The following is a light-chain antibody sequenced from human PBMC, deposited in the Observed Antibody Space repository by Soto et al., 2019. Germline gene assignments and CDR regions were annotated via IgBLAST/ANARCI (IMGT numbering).Light chain of an antibody. CDR3: QQANSFPYT. CDR1: QDISSW. V-gene: IGKV1D-12*01. J-gene: IGKJ2*01. Sequence: DIQMTHSPSSVSASVGDRVTITCRASQDISSWLAWYQQKPGKAPNLLIYAASSLQSGVPPRFSGSGSGTDFTLTISSLQPEDFATYYCQQANSFPYTFGQGTKVDIK. CDR2: AAS.